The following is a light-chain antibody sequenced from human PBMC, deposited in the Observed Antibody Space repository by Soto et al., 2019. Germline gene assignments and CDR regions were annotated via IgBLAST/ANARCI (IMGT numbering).Light chain of an antibody. CDR3: QQYGSSPWT. J-gene: IGKJ1*01. Sequence: EIVLTQSPGTLSLSPGERATLSCRASQSVRRNSLAWYQEKPGQAPRLLIYGASSRATGIPDRFSGSGSGTDFTLTISRLEPEDFAVYYCQQYGSSPWTFGQGTKVEIK. CDR2: GAS. CDR1: QSVRRNS. V-gene: IGKV3-20*01.